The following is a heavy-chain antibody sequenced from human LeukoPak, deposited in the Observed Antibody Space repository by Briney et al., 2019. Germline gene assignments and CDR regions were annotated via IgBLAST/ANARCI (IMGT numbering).Heavy chain of an antibody. D-gene: IGHD3-10*01. J-gene: IGHJ3*02. CDR2: ITWNSGKI. CDR3: AKARGGVFDI. Sequence: GGSLRLSCAASGFTFDDYAMNLARQASGKGLVWGLGITWNSGKIGYAESVKGRITISRDNGKMSLYWQMNRLRAEDMALYYCAKARGGVFDIWGQGTTVTVSS. V-gene: IGHV3-9*03. CDR1: GFTFDDYA.